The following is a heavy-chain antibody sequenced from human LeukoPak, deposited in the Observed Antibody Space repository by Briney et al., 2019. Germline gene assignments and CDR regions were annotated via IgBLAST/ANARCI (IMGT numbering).Heavy chain of an antibody. CDR1: GGSISGYH. CDR2: IYYSGSS. J-gene: IGHJ4*02. Sequence: SETLSLTCNVSGGSISGYHWSWIRQPPGKGLEWLGYIYYSGSSNYNPSLKSRVTISVDTSKNQFSLKLSSVTAADTAVYYCARHSGGSSWARPSNFDYWGQGTLVTVSS. D-gene: IGHD6-13*01. V-gene: IGHV4-59*08. CDR3: ARHSGGSSWARPSNFDY.